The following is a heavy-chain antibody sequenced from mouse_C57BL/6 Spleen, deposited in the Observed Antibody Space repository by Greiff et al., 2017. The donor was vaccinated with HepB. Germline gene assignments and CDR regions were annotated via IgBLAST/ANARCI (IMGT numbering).Heavy chain of an antibody. D-gene: IGHD1-1*01. J-gene: IGHJ1*03. CDR1: GYTFTSYW. CDR2: IHPNSGST. Sequence: VQLQQPGAELVKPGASVKLSCKASGYTFTSYWMHWVKQRPGQGLEWIGMIHPNSGSTNYNEKFKSKATLTVDKSSSTAYMQLSSLTSEDSAVYYCARARYYGSSYGYFDVWGTGTTVTVSS. CDR3: ARARYYGSSYGYFDV. V-gene: IGHV1-64*01.